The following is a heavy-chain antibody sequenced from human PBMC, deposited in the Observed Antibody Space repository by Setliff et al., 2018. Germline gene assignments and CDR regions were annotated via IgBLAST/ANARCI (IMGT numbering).Heavy chain of an antibody. J-gene: IGHJ3*02. CDR3: ARDPWFGEGDAFDI. CDR2: ISAYNGNT. CDR1: GYTFTSYG. V-gene: IGHV1-18*01. D-gene: IGHD3-10*01. Sequence: ASVKVSCKASGYTFTSYGISWVRQAPGQGLEWMGWISAYNGNTNYAQKLQGRVTMTTDTSTSTAYMELRSLGSEDTAVYYFARDPWFGEGDAFDIWGQGTMVTVSS.